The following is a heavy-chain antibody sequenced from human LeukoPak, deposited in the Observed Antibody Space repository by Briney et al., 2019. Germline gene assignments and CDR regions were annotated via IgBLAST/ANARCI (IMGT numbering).Heavy chain of an antibody. Sequence: ASVKASCKVSGYTLTELSMHWVRQAPGKGLEWMGGFDPEDGETIYAQKFQGRVTMTEDTSTDTAYMELSSLRSEDTAVYYCATDEGRVAGTFDYWGQGTLVTVSS. CDR1: GYTLTELS. J-gene: IGHJ4*02. CDR3: ATDEGRVAGTFDY. D-gene: IGHD6-19*01. V-gene: IGHV1-24*01. CDR2: FDPEDGET.